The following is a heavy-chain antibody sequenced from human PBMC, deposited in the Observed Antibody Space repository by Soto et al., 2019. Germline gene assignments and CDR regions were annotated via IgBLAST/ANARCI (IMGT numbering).Heavy chain of an antibody. Sequence: QVQLVQSGAEVKKPGASVKVSCKASGYTFTSWAIHWVRQAPGQGLEWMGWINAGRGETKYSQNFQDRVTITRDTSANTAYMEMSSLGSEATAVFYWARGAAGKDFDYWGQGTLVTVSS. CDR3: ARGAAGKDFDY. J-gene: IGHJ4*02. CDR2: INAGRGET. V-gene: IGHV1-3*01. D-gene: IGHD6-13*01. CDR1: GYTFTSWA.